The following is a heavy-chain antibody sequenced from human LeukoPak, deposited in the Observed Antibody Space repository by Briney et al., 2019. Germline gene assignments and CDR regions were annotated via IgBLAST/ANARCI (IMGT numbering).Heavy chain of an antibody. CDR3: ARDTMRITIFGVVADAFDI. J-gene: IGHJ3*02. Sequence: GGSLRLSCAASGFTFSSYSMNWVRQAPGKGLEWVSSISSSSSYIYYADSVKGRFTISRDNAKNSLYLQMNSLRAEDTAVYYCARDTMRITIFGVVADAFDIWGQGTMVTVSS. CDR2: ISSSSSYI. CDR1: GFTFSSYS. V-gene: IGHV3-21*01. D-gene: IGHD3-3*01.